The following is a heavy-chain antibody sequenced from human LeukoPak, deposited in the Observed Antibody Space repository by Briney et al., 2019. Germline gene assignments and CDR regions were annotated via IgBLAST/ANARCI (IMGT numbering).Heavy chain of an antibody. CDR3: AKDIGRGYSSGPGN. V-gene: IGHV3-9*01. D-gene: IGHD6-19*01. CDR1: GFTFDDYA. Sequence: GRSLRLSCAASGFTFDDYAMHWVRQAPGKGLEWVSGISWNSGSIGYADSVKGRFTISRDSAKNSLYLQMNSLRAEDTALYYCAKDIGRGYSSGPGNWGQGTLVTVSS. J-gene: IGHJ4*02. CDR2: ISWNSGSI.